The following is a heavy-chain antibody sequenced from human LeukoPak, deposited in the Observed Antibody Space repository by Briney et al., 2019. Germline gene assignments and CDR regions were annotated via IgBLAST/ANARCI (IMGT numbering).Heavy chain of an antibody. J-gene: IGHJ4*02. CDR1: GFTFSSYG. Sequence: SGGSLRLSCVASGFTFSSYGMHWVGQAPGKGLEWGSLISGDGVSTFYADSVKGRFSISRDNSKNSLDLEMNSLRTEDAAMYYCAKESGKFDYWGQGTLVAVSS. CDR3: AKESGKFDY. V-gene: IGHV3-43*02. CDR2: ISGDGVST.